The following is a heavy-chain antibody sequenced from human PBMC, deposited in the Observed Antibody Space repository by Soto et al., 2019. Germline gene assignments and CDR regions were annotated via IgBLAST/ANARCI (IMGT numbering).Heavy chain of an antibody. CDR3: ARVPTI. Sequence: QLQLQESGSGLVKPSQTLSLTCAVPGGSISSGGYYWSWIRQPPGMGLEWIGYIYHIGSTYYNPSLKSRVTKSVDRSKNQFALKLSSVTAADTAVYYCARVPTIWGQGTLVTVSS. CDR2: IYHIGST. V-gene: IGHV4-30-2*01. J-gene: IGHJ4*02. CDR1: GGSISSGGYY.